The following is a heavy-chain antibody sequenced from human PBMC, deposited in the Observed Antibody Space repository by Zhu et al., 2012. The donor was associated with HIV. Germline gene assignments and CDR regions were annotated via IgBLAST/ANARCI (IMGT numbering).Heavy chain of an antibody. J-gene: IGHJ4*02. Sequence: QVQLQQWGAGLLKPSGTLSLTCATHGGPFSGYFYAWVRQPPGGGLQWIGHVNHGGDIDYNPSLKSRVTIEADASQSHFSLKMTSVTAADTAIYYCARSNISGKIVVTASWGQGTLVIVSS. CDR3: ARSNISGKIVVTAS. CDR2: VNHGGDI. CDR1: GGPFSGYF. V-gene: IGHV4-34*02. D-gene: IGHD5-12*01.